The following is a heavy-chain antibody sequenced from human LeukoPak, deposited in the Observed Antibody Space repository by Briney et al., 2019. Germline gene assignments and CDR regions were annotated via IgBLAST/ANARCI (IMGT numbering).Heavy chain of an antibody. J-gene: IGHJ3*02. D-gene: IGHD3-3*01. Sequence: PGGSPRLSCAASGFTFSSYWMSWVRRAPGKGLEWVANIKQDGSEKYYVDSVKGRFTISRDNAKNSLYLQMNSLRAEDTAVYYCARDLILLRFLEWLEDAFDIWGQGTMVTVSS. V-gene: IGHV3-7*01. CDR2: IKQDGSEK. CDR3: ARDLILLRFLEWLEDAFDI. CDR1: GFTFSSYW.